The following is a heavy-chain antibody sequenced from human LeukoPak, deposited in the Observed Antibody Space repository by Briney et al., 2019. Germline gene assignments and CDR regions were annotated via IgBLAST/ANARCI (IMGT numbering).Heavy chain of an antibody. V-gene: IGHV1-46*01. J-gene: IGHJ4*02. Sequence: ASVKVSCKASGYTFTNYYIHWVRQAPGQGLEWMGIINPSGGSTSYAQRFQGRVTMTRDTSTSTVYMELSSLRSEDTAVYYCAREAYCGGDCYADFDYWGQGTLVTVSS. CDR2: INPSGGST. D-gene: IGHD2-21*02. CDR1: GYTFTNYY. CDR3: AREAYCGGDCYADFDY.